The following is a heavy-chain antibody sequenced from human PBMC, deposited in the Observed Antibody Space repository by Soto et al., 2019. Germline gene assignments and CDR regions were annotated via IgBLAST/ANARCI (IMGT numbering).Heavy chain of an antibody. CDR1: GFTFSSYS. Sequence: EVELVASGGGLVKPGGSLRLSCAASGFTFSSYSMNWVRQAPGKGLEWVSAISSGSDYIYYADSVKGRFTISRDNAKNSLYVQMNSLRVEDTAVYFCARIMPAATGGQFGMDVWGQGTTVTVSS. CDR2: ISSGSDYI. J-gene: IGHJ6*02. CDR3: ARIMPAATGGQFGMDV. D-gene: IGHD2-2*01. V-gene: IGHV3-21*01.